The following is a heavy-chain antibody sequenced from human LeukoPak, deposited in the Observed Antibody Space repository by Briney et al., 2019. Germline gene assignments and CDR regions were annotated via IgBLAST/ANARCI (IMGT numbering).Heavy chain of an antibody. D-gene: IGHD6-13*01. V-gene: IGHV3-53*01. CDR2: IYVDGST. J-gene: IGHJ4*02. Sequence: GGSLRLSCAASGFTVSSNYMNWVRQAPGKGLEWVSGIYVDGSTYYADSVKGRFTISRDNSRNTLYLQMNSLRAEDTAVYYCARGMGYTSRFDYWGQGTLVTVSS. CDR1: GFTVSSNY. CDR3: ARGMGYTSRFDY.